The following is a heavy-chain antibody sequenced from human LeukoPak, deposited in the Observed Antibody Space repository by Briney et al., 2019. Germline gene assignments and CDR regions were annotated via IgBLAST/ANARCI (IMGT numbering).Heavy chain of an antibody. CDR2: IQYDGSNK. CDR1: GFTFSSYG. D-gene: IGHD2-21*01. V-gene: IGHV3-30*02. CDR3: ARVANYFDY. Sequence: PGGSLRLSCAASGFTFSSYGMHWVRQAPGKGLEWVAFIQYDGSNKYYADSVKGRFTISRDNSKNTLYLQMNSLRAEDTAVYYCARVANYFDYWGQGTLVTVSS. J-gene: IGHJ4*02.